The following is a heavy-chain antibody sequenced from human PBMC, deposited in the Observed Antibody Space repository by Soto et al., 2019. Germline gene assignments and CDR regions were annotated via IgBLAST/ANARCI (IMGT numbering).Heavy chain of an antibody. V-gene: IGHV3-23*01. CDR2: ISGSGGST. D-gene: IGHD3-3*01. J-gene: IGHJ5*02. CDR3: ANTRRDLEWSGLT. CDR1: GFTFSSYA. Sequence: EVQLLESGGGLVQPGGSLRLSCAASGFTFSSYAMSWVRQAPGKGLEWVSAISGSGGSTYYADSVKGRFTISRDNSKNTLYLQMNSLRAEDTAVYYCANTRRDLEWSGLTWGQGTLVTVSS.